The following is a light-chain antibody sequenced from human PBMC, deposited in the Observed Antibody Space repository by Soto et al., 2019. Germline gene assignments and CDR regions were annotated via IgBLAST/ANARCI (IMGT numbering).Light chain of an antibody. J-gene: IGLJ3*02. CDR2: YDS. CDR3: QVWDISSGHVV. V-gene: IGLV3-21*01. CDR1: NIGSKS. Sequence: SYELTQPPSVSVAPGKTASVAGGGSNIGSKSVHWYQKKSGQAPVLVMYYDSDRPSGIPERFSGSNSGNTATLTISRVEAGDEADYYCQVWDISSGHVVFGGGTMVTVL.